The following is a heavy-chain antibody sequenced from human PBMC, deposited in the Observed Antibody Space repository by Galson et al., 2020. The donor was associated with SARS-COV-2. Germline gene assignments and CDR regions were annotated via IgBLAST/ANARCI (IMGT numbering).Heavy chain of an antibody. CDR2: IYYSGTT. J-gene: IGHJ4*02. Sequence: SETLSLTCSVSGGSINDYYWNWIRQPPGKGLEWIGFIYYSGTTNYNPSLKNRVTRSMDTSKDQFSLKLTSVTAADTAVYYCASSPTYPKYHFGHWGQGTLVTVSS. V-gene: IGHV4-59*13. CDR1: GGSINDYY. CDR3: ASSPTYPKYHFGH. D-gene: IGHD2-2*01.